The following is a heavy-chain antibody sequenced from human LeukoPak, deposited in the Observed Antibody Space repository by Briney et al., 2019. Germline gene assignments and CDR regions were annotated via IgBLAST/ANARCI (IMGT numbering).Heavy chain of an antibody. V-gene: IGHV1-2*06. CDR1: GYTFTDYY. J-gene: IGHJ6*02. CDR3: ARAQYYYGSGSYYTSYYYYGMDV. D-gene: IGHD3-10*01. CDR2: INPNSGGT. Sequence: ASVKVSCKASGYTFTDYYMHWVRQAPGQGLEWMGRINPNSGGTNYAQEFPGRVTMTRDTSISTAYMELSRLRSDDTAVYECARAQYYYGSGSYYTSYYYYGMDVWGQGTTVTVSS.